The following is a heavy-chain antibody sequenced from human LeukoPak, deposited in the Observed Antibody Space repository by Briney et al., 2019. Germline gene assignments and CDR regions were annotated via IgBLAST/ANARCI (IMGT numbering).Heavy chain of an antibody. D-gene: IGHD1-26*01. V-gene: IGHV3-23*01. Sequence: GGSLRLSCVASGFTFSGNAMSWVRQTPGKGLEWVSAICGGGDSKYYADSVKGRFTISIDNSNNTLYLQMNSLRAEDTAIYYCTKLRVASWDLLAFDYWGQGALVTVSS. CDR3: TKLRVASWDLLAFDY. CDR1: GFTFSGNA. J-gene: IGHJ4*02. CDR2: ICGGGDSK.